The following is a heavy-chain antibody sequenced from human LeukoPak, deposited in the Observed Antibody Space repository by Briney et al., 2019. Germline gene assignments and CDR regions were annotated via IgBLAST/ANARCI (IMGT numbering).Heavy chain of an antibody. V-gene: IGHV3-23*01. D-gene: IGHD5-18*01. CDR2: ISGSGGST. CDR3: ASIPGGGYSYGFLYFDY. J-gene: IGHJ4*02. CDR1: GFTFSSYA. Sequence: PGGSLRLSCAASGFTFSSYAMSWVRQAPGKGLEWDSAISGSGGSTYYADSVKGRFTISRDNSKNTLYLQMNSLRAEDTAVYYCASIPGGGYSYGFLYFDYWGQGTLVTVSS.